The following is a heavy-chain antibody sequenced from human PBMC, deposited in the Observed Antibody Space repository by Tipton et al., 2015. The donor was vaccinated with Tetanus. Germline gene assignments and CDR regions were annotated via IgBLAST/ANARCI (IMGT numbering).Heavy chain of an antibody. CDR1: GVTVSSNY. J-gene: IGHJ3*02. D-gene: IGHD2-15*01. CDR2: IFNYGGT. Sequence: GSLRLSCAASGVTVSSNYMSWVRQAPGKGLEWVSSIFNYGGTYSADSVKGRFTISRDNSKNTLYLQMNSLRAEDTAVYYCGGFSFSDDLDIWGRGTMVTVSS. V-gene: IGHV3-53*01. CDR3: GGFSFSDDLDI.